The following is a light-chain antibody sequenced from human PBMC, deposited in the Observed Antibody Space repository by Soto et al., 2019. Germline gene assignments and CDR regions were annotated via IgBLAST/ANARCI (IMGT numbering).Light chain of an antibody. V-gene: IGKV3-15*01. Sequence: EIVLTQSPATLSVCPGERATLSCRASQSVSSKLAWYLQKPGQAPSLLIYAASTRATGIPARFSGGGSGTEFTLTISSLQSEDFAVYYCQQYNNWPITFGQGTRLAIK. CDR3: QQYNNWPIT. CDR2: AAS. J-gene: IGKJ5*01. CDR1: QSVSSK.